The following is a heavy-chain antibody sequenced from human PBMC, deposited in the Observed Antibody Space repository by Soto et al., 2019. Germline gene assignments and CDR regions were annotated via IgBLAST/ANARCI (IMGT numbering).Heavy chain of an antibody. CDR2: IYYSGST. Sequence: SETLSLTCTVSGGSISSYYWSWIRQPPGKGLEWIGYIYYSGSTNYNPSLKSRVTISVDTSKNQFSLKLSSVTAADTAVYYCAGREYSVYDRYYYYMDVWGQGTTVTVSS. CDR1: GGSISSYY. J-gene: IGHJ6*03. V-gene: IGHV4-59*01. CDR3: AGREYSVYDRYYYYMDV. D-gene: IGHD5-12*01.